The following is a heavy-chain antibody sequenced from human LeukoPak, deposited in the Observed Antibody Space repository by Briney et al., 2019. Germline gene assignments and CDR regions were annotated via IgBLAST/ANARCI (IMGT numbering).Heavy chain of an antibody. CDR3: TTTSLGYCSSTSCYGTSAFDI. J-gene: IGHJ3*02. CDR1: GFTFSNAW. V-gene: IGHV3-15*01. CDR2: IKSKTDGGTT. D-gene: IGHD2-2*01. Sequence: GGSLRLSCAASGFTFSNAWMSWVRQAPGKGLEWVGRIKSKTDGGTTDYAAPVKGRFTISRDDSKNTLYLQMNSLKTEDTAVYYCTTTSLGYCSSTSCYGTSAFDIWGQGTMVTVSS.